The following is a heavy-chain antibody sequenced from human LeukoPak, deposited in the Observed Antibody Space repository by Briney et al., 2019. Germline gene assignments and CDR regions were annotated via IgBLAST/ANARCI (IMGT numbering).Heavy chain of an antibody. J-gene: IGHJ4*02. D-gene: IGHD3-3*01. CDR1: GGPISSGSYY. CDR2: IYTSGST. Sequence: SQTLSLTCTVSGGPISSGSYYWSWIRQPAGKGLEWIGRIYTSGSTNYNPSLKSRVTISVDTSKNQFSLKLSSVTAADTAVYYCARSSITIFGVDKYYFDYWGQGTLVTVSS. CDR3: ARSSITIFGVDKYYFDY. V-gene: IGHV4-61*02.